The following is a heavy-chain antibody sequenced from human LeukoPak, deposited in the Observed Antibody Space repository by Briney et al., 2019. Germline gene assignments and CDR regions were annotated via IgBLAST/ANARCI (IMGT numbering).Heavy chain of an antibody. J-gene: IGHJ4*02. CDR2: INQDGSQK. V-gene: IGHV3-7*01. CDR3: ARERPYYFGN. Sequence: GGSLRLSCAASGFTFHTYWMTWVRQAPGKGLEWVANINQDGSQKYYVDSVKGRFTISRDNAKNSLSLQMNSLRAEDTAIYHCARERPYYFGNWGQGTLVTVSS. CDR1: GFTFHTYW.